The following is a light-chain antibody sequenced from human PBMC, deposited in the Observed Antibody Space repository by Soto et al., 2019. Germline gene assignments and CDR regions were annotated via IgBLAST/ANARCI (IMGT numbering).Light chain of an antibody. CDR1: QNINNY. Sequence: QMTQTPSPPSSFFGDTITVTFQASQNINNYLNWYQQKPGRAPKLLIYDASNLEAGVPSRFRGSGSGTDFTFTISRLQPEDIATYYCQQYENLPTFGQGTRLEIK. V-gene: IGKV1-33*01. CDR2: DAS. CDR3: QQYENLPT. J-gene: IGKJ5*01.